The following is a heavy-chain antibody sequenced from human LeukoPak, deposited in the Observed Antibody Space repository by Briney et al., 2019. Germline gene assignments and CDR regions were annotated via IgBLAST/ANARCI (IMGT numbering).Heavy chain of an antibody. CDR1: GFTVSSNY. D-gene: IGHD1-26*01. CDR3: ASRSGSYYIHAFDI. CDR2: IYSEGST. Sequence: GGSLRLSCAASGFTVSSNYMSWVRQAPGKGLEWVAVIYSEGSTYYADSVKGRFTISRHNSRNTLYIQMTSLRAEDTAMYYCASRSGSYYIHAFDIWGQGTVVTVSS. J-gene: IGHJ3*02. V-gene: IGHV3-53*01.